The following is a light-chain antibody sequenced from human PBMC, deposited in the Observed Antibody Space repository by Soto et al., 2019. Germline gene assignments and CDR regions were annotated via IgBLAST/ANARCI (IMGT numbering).Light chain of an antibody. J-gene: IGKJ1*01. V-gene: IGKV1-5*01. CDR2: DAS. Sequence: DIQMTQSPSTLSASVGDGVTITCRASQRISTWLAWYQKKPGPAPKPMIYDASSFESGVPSRFRGSGSGTEFTLTISSLQPDDFATYYCQQYKTFGQGNKVDIK. CDR1: QRISTW. CDR3: QQYKT.